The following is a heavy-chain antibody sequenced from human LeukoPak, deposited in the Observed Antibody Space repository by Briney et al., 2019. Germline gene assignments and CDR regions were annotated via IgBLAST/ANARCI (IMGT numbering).Heavy chain of an antibody. V-gene: IGHV3-33*01. J-gene: IGHJ4*02. CDR1: GFTFSSYG. Sequence: PGGSLRLSCAASGFTFSSYGMHWVRQAPGKGLEWVAVIWYDGSNKYYADSVKGRFTISRDNSKNTLYLQMNSLRAEDTAVYYCARDGRIQPFDYWGQGTLVTVSS. CDR3: ARDGRIQPFDY. D-gene: IGHD5-18*01. CDR2: IWYDGSNK.